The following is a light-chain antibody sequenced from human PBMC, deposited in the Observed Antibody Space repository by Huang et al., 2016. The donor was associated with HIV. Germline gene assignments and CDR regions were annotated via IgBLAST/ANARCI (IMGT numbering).Light chain of an antibody. CDR2: GAS. V-gene: IGKV3-15*01. CDR1: QNINNN. J-gene: IGKJ4*01. Sequence: EVVMTQSPATLSASPGERATLSCRASQNINNNLAWYQQKFGQAPRLLIHGASTRASGIPARFSGSGSGTECTLTISSLQSEDFAVYYCQQSNDWPLTFGGGTKVEI. CDR3: QQSNDWPLT.